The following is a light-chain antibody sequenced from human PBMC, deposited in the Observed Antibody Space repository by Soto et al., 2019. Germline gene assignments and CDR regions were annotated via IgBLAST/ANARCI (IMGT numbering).Light chain of an antibody. V-gene: IGKV1-27*01. J-gene: IGKJ1*01. CDR2: AAS. CDR1: QGISNY. Sequence: AQGPSSVSASLGDRVTITCLASQGISNYLAWYQQKPGKVPKLLIYAASTLQSGVPSRFSGSGSGTASTLTISSLQPADVATYPCPQYNSPPQTFAQGTQLDIK. CDR3: PQYNSPPQT.